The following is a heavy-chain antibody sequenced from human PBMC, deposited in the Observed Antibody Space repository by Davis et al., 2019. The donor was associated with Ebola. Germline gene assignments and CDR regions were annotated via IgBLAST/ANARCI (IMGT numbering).Heavy chain of an antibody. CDR2: INAGNGNT. V-gene: IGHV1-3*01. Sequence: ASVKVSCKASGGTFSSYGISWVRQAPGQRLEWMGWINAGNGNTKYSQKFQGRVTMTEDTSTDTAYMELSSLRSEDTAVYYCATDRDYGFDYWGQGTLVTVSS. CDR3: ATDRDYGFDY. D-gene: IGHD4-17*01. CDR1: GGTFSSYG. J-gene: IGHJ4*02.